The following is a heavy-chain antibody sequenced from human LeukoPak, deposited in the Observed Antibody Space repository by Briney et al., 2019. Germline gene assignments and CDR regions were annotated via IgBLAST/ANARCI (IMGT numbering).Heavy chain of an antibody. CDR3: ARDGYGAWFDP. V-gene: IGHV4-59*01. D-gene: IGHD4-17*01. J-gene: IGHJ5*02. Sequence: SETLSLTCTVSGGSLSSYYWSWIRQPPGKGLEWIGYIYNSGSTSYNPSLKSRVTISVDTSKNQFSLKLSSVTAADTAVYYCARDGYGAWFDPRGQGILVTVSS. CDR2: IYNSGST. CDR1: GGSLSSYY.